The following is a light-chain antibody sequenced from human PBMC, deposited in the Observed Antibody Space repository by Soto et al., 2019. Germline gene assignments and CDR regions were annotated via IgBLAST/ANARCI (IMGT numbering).Light chain of an antibody. CDR2: DTS. V-gene: IGKV3-15*01. CDR3: QHYVTWPLT. CDR1: QTVNSY. J-gene: IGKJ4*01. Sequence: EIVLTQSPATLSLSPGERATLSCRASQTVNSYLAWFQQKPGQTPRLLIYDTSIRATGVPARFSGSRSGAEFTLTISSLQSEDFAVYYCQHYVTWPLTFGGGTKVESK.